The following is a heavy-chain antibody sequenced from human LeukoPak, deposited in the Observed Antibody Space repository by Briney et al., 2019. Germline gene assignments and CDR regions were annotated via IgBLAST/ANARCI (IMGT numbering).Heavy chain of an antibody. CDR2: ISGSGGST. Sequence: AGGSLRLSCAASGFTFSSYAMSWVRQAPGKGLEWASAISGSGGSTYYADSVKGRFTISRDNSKNTLYLQMNSLRAEDTAVYYCAKARGIAAAGDYWGQGTLVTVSS. CDR1: GFTFSSYA. CDR3: AKARGIAAAGDY. D-gene: IGHD6-13*01. J-gene: IGHJ4*02. V-gene: IGHV3-23*01.